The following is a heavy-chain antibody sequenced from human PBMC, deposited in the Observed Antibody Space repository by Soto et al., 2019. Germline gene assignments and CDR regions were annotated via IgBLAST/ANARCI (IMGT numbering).Heavy chain of an antibody. CDR1: GYTLTELS. D-gene: IGHD3-10*01. CDR2: FDPEDGET. J-gene: IGHJ6*03. Sequence: ASVKVSCKVSGYTLTELSMHWVRQAPGKGLEWMGGFDPEDGETIYAQKFQGRVTMTEDTSTDTAYMELSSLRSEDTAVYYCATSYYGSGSNYYMDVWGKGTTVTVSS. V-gene: IGHV1-24*01. CDR3: ATSYYGSGSNYYMDV.